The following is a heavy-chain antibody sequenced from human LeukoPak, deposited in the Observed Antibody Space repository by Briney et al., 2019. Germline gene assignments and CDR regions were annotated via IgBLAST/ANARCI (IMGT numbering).Heavy chain of an antibody. D-gene: IGHD3-3*01. Sequence: SETLSLTCTVSGGSISSYYWSWIRQPPGKGLEWIGYIYISGSTNYNPSLKSRVTISVDTSKNQFSLKLSSVTAADTAVYYCARLNPRTYYDFWSGGGFDYWGQGTLVTVSS. CDR2: IYISGST. J-gene: IGHJ4*02. CDR3: ARLNPRTYYDFWSGGGFDY. CDR1: GGSISSYY. V-gene: IGHV4-4*09.